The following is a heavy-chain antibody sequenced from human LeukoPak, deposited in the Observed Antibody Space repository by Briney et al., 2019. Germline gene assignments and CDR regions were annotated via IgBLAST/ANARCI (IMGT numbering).Heavy chain of an antibody. V-gene: IGHV3-7*01. CDR3: ARYGNGAWLAHYSFDI. D-gene: IGHD6-19*01. CDR2: INQDGSEK. CDR1: GFILSNYW. J-gene: IGHJ3*02. Sequence: QPGGSLRLSCAVSGFILSNYWLSWVRQAPGKGLEWVANINQDGSEKYYLDAVKGRFAISRDNAKNSLYLQMNSLRAEDTAVYYCARYGNGAWLAHYSFDIWGQGTMVTVSS.